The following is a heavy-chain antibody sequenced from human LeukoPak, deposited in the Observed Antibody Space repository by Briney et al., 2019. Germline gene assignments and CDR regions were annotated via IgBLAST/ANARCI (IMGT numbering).Heavy chain of an antibody. D-gene: IGHD3-10*01. CDR1: GGSISSGSYY. J-gene: IGHJ4*02. V-gene: IGHV4-61*02. Sequence: SETLSLTCTVSGGSISSGSYYWSWIRQPAGKGLEWIGRTYTSGSTNYNPSLKSRVTISVDTSKNQFSLKLSSVAAADTAVYYCARAPLYYYGSGSYYHFDYWGQGTLVTVSS. CDR2: TYTSGST. CDR3: ARAPLYYYGSGSYYHFDY.